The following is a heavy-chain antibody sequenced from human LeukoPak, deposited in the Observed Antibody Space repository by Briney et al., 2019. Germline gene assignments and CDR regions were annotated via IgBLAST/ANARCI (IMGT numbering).Heavy chain of an antibody. V-gene: IGHV4-59*01. D-gene: IGHD1-26*01. CDR2: IYYSGNT. Sequence: SETLSLTCTVSGGSISSYYWNWIRQPPGKGLEWIAYIYYSGNTNYNPSLKSRVTISIDTSKNQFSLKLSSVTAADTAVYYCARDVGATPGYFDYWGQGTLVTVSS. CDR3: ARDVGATPGYFDY. CDR1: GGSISSYY. J-gene: IGHJ4*02.